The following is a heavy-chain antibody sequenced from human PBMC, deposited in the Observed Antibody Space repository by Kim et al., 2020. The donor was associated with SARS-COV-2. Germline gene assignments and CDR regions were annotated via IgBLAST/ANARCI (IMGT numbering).Heavy chain of an antibody. CDR3: ARVQRTYYDILTGYSHGAFDN. J-gene: IGHJ3*02. D-gene: IGHD3-9*01. CDR1: GGSFSGYY. CDR2: INHSGST. Sequence: SETLSLTCAVYGGSFSGYYWSWIRQPPGKGLEWIGEINHSGSTNYNPSLKSRVTISVDTSKNQFSLKLSSGTAADTAVYYCARVQRTYYDILTGYSHGAFDNWGQGTMVTVSS. V-gene: IGHV4-34*01.